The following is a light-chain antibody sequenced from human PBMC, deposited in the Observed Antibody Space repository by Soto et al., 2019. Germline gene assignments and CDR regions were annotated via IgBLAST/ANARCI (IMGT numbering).Light chain of an antibody. CDR3: NSYTSSSTYV. J-gene: IGLJ1*01. CDR2: DVT. Sequence: QSALTQPASVSGSPGQSITISCTGTSSDVGGFNYVSWYQQHPGKAPTLMIYDVTNRPSGVSYRFSGSKSGNTASLTISGLQAEDEADYYCNSYTSSSTYVFGPGTKVTVL. CDR1: SSDVGGFNY. V-gene: IGLV2-14*03.